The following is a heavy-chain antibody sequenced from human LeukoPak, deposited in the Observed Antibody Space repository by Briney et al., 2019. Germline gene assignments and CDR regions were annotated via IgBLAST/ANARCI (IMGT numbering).Heavy chain of an antibody. J-gene: IGHJ3*02. CDR1: GFTFSSYG. CDR3: VRDGAMAAAFDI. CDR2: IWYDGSNK. D-gene: IGHD4/OR15-4a*01. V-gene: IGHV3-33*01. Sequence: AGGSLRLSCAASGFTFSSYGMHWVRQAPGKGLEWVAVIWYDGSNKYYADSVKGRFTISRDNSKNTLYLQMNSLRAEDTAVYYCVRDGAMAAAFDIWGQGTMVTVSS.